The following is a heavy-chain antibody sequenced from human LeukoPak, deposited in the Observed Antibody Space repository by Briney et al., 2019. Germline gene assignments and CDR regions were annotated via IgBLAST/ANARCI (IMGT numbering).Heavy chain of an antibody. J-gene: IGHJ4*02. D-gene: IGHD3-16*02. Sequence: ASVKVSCKASGYTFTSYAMNWVRQAPGQGLEWMGWINPNTGNPAYAQGLTGRFVFSLDTSVSTAYLQITSLKADDTAVYYCARAYQRLGELSLPDYWGQGTLVTVSS. CDR3: ARAYQRLGELSLPDY. V-gene: IGHV7-4-1*02. CDR1: GYTFTSYA. CDR2: INPNTGNP.